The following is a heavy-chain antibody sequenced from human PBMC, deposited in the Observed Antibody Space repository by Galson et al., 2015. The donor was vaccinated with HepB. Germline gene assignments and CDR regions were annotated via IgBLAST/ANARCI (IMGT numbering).Heavy chain of an antibody. Sequence: SVKVSCKASGYTFTIYAMHWVRQAPGQRLEYMGWIDPGNGNTKSSQKFQDRVTITRDTSASTVYMELSSLRSEDTAVYYCARSYCGGDCYFTRWYDPWGQGTLVTVSS. J-gene: IGHJ5*02. CDR3: ARSYCGGDCYFTRWYDP. V-gene: IGHV1-3*01. D-gene: IGHD2-21*02. CDR2: IDPGNGNT. CDR1: GYTFTIYA.